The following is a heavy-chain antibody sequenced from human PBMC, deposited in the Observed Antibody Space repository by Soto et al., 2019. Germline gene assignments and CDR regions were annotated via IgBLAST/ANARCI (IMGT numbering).Heavy chain of an antibody. CDR2: ISSSSSYI. D-gene: IGHD6-6*01. CDR1: GFTFSSYS. V-gene: IGHV3-21*01. Sequence: LRLSCAASGFTFSSYSMNGVRQARGKGLEWVSSISSSSSYIYYADSVKGRFTISRDNAKNSLYLQMNSLRAEDTAVYYCAKDLRDSSSADYGMDVWGQGTTVTVYS. J-gene: IGHJ6*02. CDR3: AKDLRDSSSADYGMDV.